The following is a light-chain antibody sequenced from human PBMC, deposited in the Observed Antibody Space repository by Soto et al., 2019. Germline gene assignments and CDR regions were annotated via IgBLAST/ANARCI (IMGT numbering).Light chain of an antibody. CDR3: HQCGRSST. V-gene: IGKV3-20*01. CDR2: GAS. CDR1: QTFSNSF. Sequence: IVLTQSPGALSLSPGERATLSCRASQTFSNSFLSWFQPIPGQAPRLLIYGASMRATGIPDRFSGSGSGTDFTLTISRLEPEDFAVYYCHQCGRSSTFGQGTRLEIK. J-gene: IGKJ5*01.